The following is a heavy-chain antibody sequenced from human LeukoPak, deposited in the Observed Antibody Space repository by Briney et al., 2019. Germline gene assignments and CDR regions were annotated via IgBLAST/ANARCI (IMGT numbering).Heavy chain of an antibody. CDR2: IYYSGST. V-gene: IGHV4-59*08. CDR3: ARHEDGTTLDY. J-gene: IGHJ4*02. D-gene: IGHD1-7*01. Sequence: SETLSLTCSVSTGSISSGYWSWIRQPPGKGLEWIGSIYYSGSTNHNASLKSRVTMPLDTSKNQISLKLSSVTAADTAVYYCARHEDGTTLDYWGQGTLVTVSS. CDR1: TGSISSGY.